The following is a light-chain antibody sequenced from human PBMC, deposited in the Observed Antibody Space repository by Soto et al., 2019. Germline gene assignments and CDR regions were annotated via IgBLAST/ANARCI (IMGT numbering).Light chain of an antibody. CDR2: DVS. CDR1: SSDVGRHDA. CDR3: SSYRVGGSYV. Sequence: QSVLTQPASVSGSPGQSITISCSGTSSDVGRHDAVSWYQQHPGKVPQLMIYDVSIRPSGISDRLSASKSGNMASLTISGLRAEDEADYYCSSYRVGGSYVFGTGTKVTL. V-gene: IGLV2-14*03. J-gene: IGLJ1*01.